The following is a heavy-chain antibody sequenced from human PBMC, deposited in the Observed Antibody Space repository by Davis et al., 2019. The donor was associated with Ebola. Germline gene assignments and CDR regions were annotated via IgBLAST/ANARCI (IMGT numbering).Heavy chain of an antibody. CDR1: VGSFSGYY. J-gene: IGHJ4*02. D-gene: IGHD2-15*01. CDR2: INHSGST. V-gene: IGHV4-34*01. CDR3: ARADIVVVVAAFDY. Sequence: MPGGSLRLSCAVYVGSFSGYYWSWIRQPPGKGLEWIGEINHSGSTNYNPSLKSRVTISVDTSKNQFSLKLSSVTAADTAVYYCARADIVVVVAAFDYWGQGTLVTVSS.